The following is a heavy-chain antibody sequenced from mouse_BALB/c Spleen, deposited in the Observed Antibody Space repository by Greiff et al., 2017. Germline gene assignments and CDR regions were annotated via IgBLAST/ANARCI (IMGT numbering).Heavy chain of an antibody. Sequence: EVNVVESGGGLVKPGGSLKLSCAASGFTFSSYAMSWVRQTPEKRLEWVASISSGGSTYYPDSVKGRFTISRDNARNILYLQMSSLRSEDTAMYYCARDGYYDAMDYWGQGTSVTVSS. J-gene: IGHJ4*01. CDR1: GFTFSSYA. CDR3: ARDGYYDAMDY. CDR2: ISSGGST. V-gene: IGHV5-6-5*01. D-gene: IGHD2-2*01.